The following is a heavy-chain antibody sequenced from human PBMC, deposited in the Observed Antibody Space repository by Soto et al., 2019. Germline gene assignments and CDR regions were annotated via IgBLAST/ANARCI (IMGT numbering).Heavy chain of an antibody. CDR2: IYWDDDK. Sequence: QITLKESGPTVVNPTETLTLTCTFSGFSLTTSGVGVGWVRQSPGKAPEWLVLIYWDDDKRYSTSLNSRLIITKDTSKNQVVLTMANVDPADTATYYCAHRVLRTVFGLVTTTAIYFDFWGPGTPVVVSS. J-gene: IGHJ4*02. CDR1: GFSLTTSGVG. V-gene: IGHV2-5*02. D-gene: IGHD3-3*01. CDR3: AHRVLRTVFGLVTTTAIYFDF.